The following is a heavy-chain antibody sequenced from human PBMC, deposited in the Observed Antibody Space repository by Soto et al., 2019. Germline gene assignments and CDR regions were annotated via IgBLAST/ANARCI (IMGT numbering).Heavy chain of an antibody. V-gene: IGHV1-3*01. Sequence: QVQLVQSGAEVKKPGASVKVSCKASGYTFTSNAIHWMCQAPGQRPEWMGWINGGDANTRYSQNFQGRVTLTRDTSATTAYMQLSSLRSEDTAVYYCARGFDGSADYWGQGTLVTVSS. J-gene: IGHJ4*02. D-gene: IGHD3-10*01. CDR1: GYTFTSNA. CDR2: INGGDANT. CDR3: ARGFDGSADY.